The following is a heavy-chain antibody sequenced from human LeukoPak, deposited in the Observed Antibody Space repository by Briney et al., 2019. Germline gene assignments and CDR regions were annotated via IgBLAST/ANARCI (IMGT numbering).Heavy chain of an antibody. Sequence: SETLSLTCTVSGGSISSSSHYWGWIRQPPGKGLEWIGSIYYSGSTYYNPSLKSRVTISVDTSKNQFSLKLSSVTAADTAVYYCARQPFTIFGVVLYYFDYWGQGTLVTVSS. CDR3: ARQPFTIFGVVLYYFDY. CDR1: GGSISSSSHY. V-gene: IGHV4-39*01. CDR2: IYYSGST. J-gene: IGHJ4*02. D-gene: IGHD3-3*01.